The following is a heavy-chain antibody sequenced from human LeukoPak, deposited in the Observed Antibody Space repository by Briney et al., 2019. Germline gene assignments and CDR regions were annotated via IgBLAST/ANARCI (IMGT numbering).Heavy chain of an antibody. J-gene: IGHJ5*02. D-gene: IGHD6-19*01. V-gene: IGHV1-69*06. CDR1: GGTFSSYA. CDR2: IIPIFGTA. CDR3: AREEQWLSWFDP. Sequence: ASVKVSFTASGGTFSSYAISWVRQAPGQGREWMGGIIPIFGTANYAQKFQGRVTITADKSTSTAYMELSSLRSEDTAVYYCAREEQWLSWFDPWGQGTLVTVSS.